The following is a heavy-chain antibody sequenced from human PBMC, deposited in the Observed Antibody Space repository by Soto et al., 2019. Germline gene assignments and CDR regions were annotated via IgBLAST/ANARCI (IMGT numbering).Heavy chain of an antibody. V-gene: IGHV3-74*01. Sequence: PGGSLRLSCAASGFSFGASSMNWVRQAPGKGLEWVSSIKTDGSSTGYADSVKGRFTISRDNAQNTLYLQMNSLRAEDTALYYCARVGTGAYYFDYWGLGTLVTVSP. CDR2: IKTDGSST. CDR1: GFSFGASS. J-gene: IGHJ4*02. CDR3: ARVGTGAYYFDY. D-gene: IGHD7-27*01.